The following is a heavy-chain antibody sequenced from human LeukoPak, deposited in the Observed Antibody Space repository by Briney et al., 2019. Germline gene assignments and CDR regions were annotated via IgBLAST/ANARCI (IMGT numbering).Heavy chain of an antibody. CDR3: ARDSVTIFGVVTRRAFDI. J-gene: IGHJ3*02. Sequence: SVKVSCKASGGTFSSYAISWVRQAPGQGLEWMGRIIPILGIANYAQKFQGRVTITTDESTSTAYMELSSLRSEDTAVYYCARDSVTIFGVVTRRAFDIWGQGTMVTVSS. CDR2: IIPILGIA. CDR1: GGTFSSYA. V-gene: IGHV1-69*04. D-gene: IGHD3-3*01.